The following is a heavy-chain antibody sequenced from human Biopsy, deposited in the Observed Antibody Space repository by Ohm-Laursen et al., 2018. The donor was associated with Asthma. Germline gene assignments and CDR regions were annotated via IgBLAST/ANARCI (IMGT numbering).Heavy chain of an antibody. V-gene: IGHV1-3*04. CDR3: ARTYYDFLTGQVKDVFGV. CDR1: GYTFIHYA. D-gene: IGHD3-9*01. J-gene: IGHJ3*01. CDR2: VNTGNGAT. Sequence: SSVKVSCNASGYTFIHYAIHWVRQAPGQRLEWMGWVNTGNGATKYSQKFQGRVTITRDTSASTAYLELRSLRSEDTATYYCARTYYDFLTGQVKDVFGVWGQGTMVTVSS.